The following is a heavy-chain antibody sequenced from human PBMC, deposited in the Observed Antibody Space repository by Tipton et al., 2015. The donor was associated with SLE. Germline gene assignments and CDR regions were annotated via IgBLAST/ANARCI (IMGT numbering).Heavy chain of an antibody. CDR1: GGSFSGYY. CDR3: ARVGSITIFGGYDFDY. Sequence: TLSLTCAVYGGSFSGYYWSWIRQPPGKGLEWIGSIYYSGSTYYNPSLKSRVTISVDTSKNQFSLKLSSVTAADTAVYYCARVGSITIFGGYDFDYWGQGTLVTVSS. CDR2: IYYSGST. V-gene: IGHV4-34*01. D-gene: IGHD3-3*01. J-gene: IGHJ4*02.